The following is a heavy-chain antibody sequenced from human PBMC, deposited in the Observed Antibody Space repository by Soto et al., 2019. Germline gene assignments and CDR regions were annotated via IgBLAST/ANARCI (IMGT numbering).Heavy chain of an antibody. CDR3: ARDQERGRALTGFDY. J-gene: IGHJ4*02. CDR2: IYYSGST. CDR1: GGSISSGGYY. Sequence: SETLSLTCTVSGGSISSGGYYWSWIRQHPGKGLEWIGYIYYSGSTYYNPSLKSRVTISVDTSKNQFSLKLSSVTAADTAVYYCARDQERGRALTGFDYWGEGTLVTVSS. D-gene: IGHD3-9*01. V-gene: IGHV4-31*03.